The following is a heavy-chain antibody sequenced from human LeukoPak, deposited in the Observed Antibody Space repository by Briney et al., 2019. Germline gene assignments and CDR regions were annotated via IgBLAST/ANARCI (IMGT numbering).Heavy chain of an antibody. J-gene: IGHJ4*02. CDR2: ISGDGVST. CDR3: AKESGKFDY. V-gene: IGHV3-43*02. Sequence: GGSLRLSCVASGLPIADFAMHWVRQAPGKGLEWVSLISGDGVSTFYADSAKGRFSISRDNSKNSLYLEMNSLRTEDAAMYYCAKESGKFDYWGQGTLVAVSS. CDR1: GLPIADFA.